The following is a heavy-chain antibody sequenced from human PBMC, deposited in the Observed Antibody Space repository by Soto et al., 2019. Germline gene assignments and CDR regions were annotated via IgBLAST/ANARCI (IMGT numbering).Heavy chain of an antibody. D-gene: IGHD1-26*01. CDR2: IVPMLGTP. Sequence: QVQLVQSGAEVKEPGSSVRVSCKASGGTFDNFIMNWVRQTPGQGLEWMGGIVPMLGTPTYAEKFKGRVTISATGSTSNMYMKVTSLRADDTAIYYCSGNGSYSSALSLYSGRDVLGQGTAFTVSS. V-gene: IGHV1-69*01. CDR3: SGNGSYSSALSLYSGRDV. CDR1: GGTFDNFI. J-gene: IGHJ6*02.